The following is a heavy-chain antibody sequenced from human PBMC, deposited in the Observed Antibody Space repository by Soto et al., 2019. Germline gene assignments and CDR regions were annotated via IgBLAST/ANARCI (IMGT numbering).Heavy chain of an antibody. CDR2: IIPIFGTA. CDR3: GAVGCSGGSCYSFYYGMDV. Sequence: QVQLVQSGAEVKKPGSSVKVSCKASGGTFSSYAISWVRQAPGQGLEWMGGIIPIFGTANYAQTFQGRVTITADESMGTAYMELSSLRSEDTAVYYCGAVGCSGGSCYSFYYGMDVWGQGTTVTVSS. CDR1: GGTFSSYA. D-gene: IGHD2-15*01. J-gene: IGHJ6*02. V-gene: IGHV1-69*12.